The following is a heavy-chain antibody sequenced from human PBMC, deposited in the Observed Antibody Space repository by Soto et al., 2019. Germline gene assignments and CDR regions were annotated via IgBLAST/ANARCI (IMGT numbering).Heavy chain of an antibody. Sequence: QVHQVQSGAEVKKPGSSVKVSCKASGGTFSAYLLSWVRQAPGQGLEWMGGIMPMLGAPNYAQKFQGRVTITADESTSTAYMELSSLRSEDTAVYYCARTGGSSWYDYWGQGTLVTVSS. J-gene: IGHJ4*02. D-gene: IGHD6-13*01. CDR1: GGTFSAYL. CDR2: IMPMLGAP. CDR3: ARTGGSSWYDY. V-gene: IGHV1-69*01.